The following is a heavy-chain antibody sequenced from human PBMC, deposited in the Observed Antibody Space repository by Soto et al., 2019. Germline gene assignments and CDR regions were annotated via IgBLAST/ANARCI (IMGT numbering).Heavy chain of an antibody. CDR2: IIPIFDTL. CDR1: GGTFSNSA. CDR3: ATVGIFSTVTALRFHY. V-gene: IGHV1-69*01. Sequence: QVQLVQSGAEVKKPGSSVNVSCKASGGTFSNSAISWVRQAPGQGLEWMGVIIPIFDTLDYAQKLQGRITITADESTSTSYMQLSSLRSEGTALYYCATVGIFSTVTALRFHYWGQGTLFTVAS. D-gene: IGHD2-21*02. J-gene: IGHJ4*02.